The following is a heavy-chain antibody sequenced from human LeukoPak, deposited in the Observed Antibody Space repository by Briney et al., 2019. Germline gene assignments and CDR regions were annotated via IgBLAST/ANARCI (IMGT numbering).Heavy chain of an antibody. CDR3: ARGRSAFKVAVLGK. CDR1: GDRVSSTSTS. D-gene: IGHD6-19*01. J-gene: IGHJ3*01. CDR2: TYYRSKWYN. V-gene: IGHV6-1*01. Sequence: SQTLSLPHAISGDRVSSTSTSCNWIRQSPSRGLEWLGRTYYRSKWYNDYAVSVKSRIIINPDTSKNQFSLQLNSVTPEDTAVYYCARGRSAFKVAVLGKWGQGTMVTVSS.